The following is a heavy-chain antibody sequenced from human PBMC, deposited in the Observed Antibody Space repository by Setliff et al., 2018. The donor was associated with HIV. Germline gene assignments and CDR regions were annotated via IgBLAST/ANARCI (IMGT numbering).Heavy chain of an antibody. D-gene: IGHD3-3*01. V-gene: IGHV4-4*02. Sequence: SETLSLTCAVSGGSISSRNWWSWVRQPPGKGLEWIGEIYHSGSTNYNPSLKSRVTISVDKSKNQFSLKLISVTAADTAVYYCARLDWFSKNFDFWGQGTLVTVSS. CDR2: IYHSGST. J-gene: IGHJ4*02. CDR3: ARLDWFSKNFDF. CDR1: GGSISSRNW.